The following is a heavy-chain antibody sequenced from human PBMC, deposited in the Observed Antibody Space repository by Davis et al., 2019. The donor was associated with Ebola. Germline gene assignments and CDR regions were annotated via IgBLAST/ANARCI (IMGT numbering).Heavy chain of an antibody. CDR1: GGTFSSYA. CDR3: ARARGLRFLEWLFHDAFDI. CDR2: IIPILGIA. Sequence: SAKVSCKASGGTFSSYAISWVRQAPGQGLEWMGRIIPILGIANYAQKFQGWVTMTRDTSISTAYMELSRLRSDDTAVYYCARARGLRFLEWLFHDAFDIWGQGTMVTVSS. V-gene: IGHV1-69*04. J-gene: IGHJ3*02. D-gene: IGHD3-3*01.